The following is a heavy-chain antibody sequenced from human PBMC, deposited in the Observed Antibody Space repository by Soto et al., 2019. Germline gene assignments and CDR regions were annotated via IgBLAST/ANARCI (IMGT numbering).Heavy chain of an antibody. J-gene: IGHJ6*02. V-gene: IGHV4-34*01. Sequence: SETLSLTCAVYGGSFSGYYWSWIRQPPGKGLEWIGEINHSGSTNYNPSLKSRVTISVDTSKNQFSLKLSSVTAADTAVYYCARGRPEAASPYYYYGMDVWGQGTTVTVSS. CDR1: GGSFSGYY. D-gene: IGHD6-13*01. CDR2: INHSGST. CDR3: ARGRPEAASPYYYYGMDV.